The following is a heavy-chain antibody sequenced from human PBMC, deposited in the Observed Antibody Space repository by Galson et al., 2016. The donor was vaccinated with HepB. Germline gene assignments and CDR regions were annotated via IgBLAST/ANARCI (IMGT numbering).Heavy chain of an antibody. V-gene: IGHV3-11*01. J-gene: IGHJ6*02. CDR3: AGGEYDFWSGYYYGMDV. D-gene: IGHD3-3*01. Sequence: SLRLSCAASGFTFSDYYMSWIRQAPGKGLEWVSFISSTGSKIYYAESVKGRFTISRDNAKNSLHLQMNSLRAEDTALYYCAGGEYDFWSGYYYGMDVWGQGTTVTVSS. CDR1: GFTFSDYY. CDR2: ISSTGSKI.